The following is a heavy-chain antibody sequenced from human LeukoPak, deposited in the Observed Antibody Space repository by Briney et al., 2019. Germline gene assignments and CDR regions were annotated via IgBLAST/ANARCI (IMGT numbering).Heavy chain of an antibody. Sequence: PGGSLRLSCAASEFTFSDAWMNWVRQAPGKGLEWVDRIKNKFNGETTDYAAPVKGRFTISRDDSKNTLYLQMNSLKSEDTAVYYCTTVGYGSGSSSFGDYFDYWGQGTLVTVSS. V-gene: IGHV3-15*01. CDR3: TTVGYGSGSSSFGDYFDY. J-gene: IGHJ4*02. D-gene: IGHD3-10*01. CDR1: EFTFSDAW. CDR2: IKNKFNGETT.